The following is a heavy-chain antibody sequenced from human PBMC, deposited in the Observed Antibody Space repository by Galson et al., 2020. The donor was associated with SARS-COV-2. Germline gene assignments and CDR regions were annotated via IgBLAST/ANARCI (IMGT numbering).Heavy chain of an antibody. J-gene: IGHJ4*02. Sequence: ASVKVSCKASGYTFANYGINWVRQAPGQGLEWLRWISDYSGNTNYAQKFQDGVTMTTDTSTNTAYMELRSLRSDDTAVYYCARDSGAYYYDSTTYYFYWGQGTLVTVSS. V-gene: IGHV1-18*01. D-gene: IGHD3-22*01. CDR1: GYTFANYG. CDR2: ISDYSGNT. CDR3: ARDSGAYYYDSTTYYFY.